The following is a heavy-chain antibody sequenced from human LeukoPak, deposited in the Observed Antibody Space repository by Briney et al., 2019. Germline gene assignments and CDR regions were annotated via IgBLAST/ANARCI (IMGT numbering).Heavy chain of an antibody. CDR3: ARDYYDSSGYGYFDY. CDR1: GFTFSSYA. D-gene: IGHD3-22*01. CDR2: ISGSGGST. V-gene: IGHV3-23*01. J-gene: IGHJ4*02. Sequence: GGSLRLSCAASGFTFSSYAMSWVRQAPGKGLEWVSAISGSGGSTYYADSVKGRFTISRDNSKNTLYLQMNSLRAEDTAVYYCARDYYDSSGYGYFDYWGQGTLVTASS.